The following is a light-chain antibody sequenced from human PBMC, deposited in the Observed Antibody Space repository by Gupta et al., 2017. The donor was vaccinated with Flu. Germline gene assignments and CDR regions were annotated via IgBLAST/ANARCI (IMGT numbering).Light chain of an antibody. Sequence: DIQITQSPSSLSASVGDRVTITCRASQDVSNYLNWYQQKPGKAPRLLIYDASKLETGIPSRFSGSGSGTDFTFTITGLEPEDVAAYYCQQRSDRPYTFGPGTKLEVK. CDR3: QQRSDRPYT. V-gene: IGKV1-33*01. CDR1: QDVSNY. CDR2: DAS. J-gene: IGKJ2*01.